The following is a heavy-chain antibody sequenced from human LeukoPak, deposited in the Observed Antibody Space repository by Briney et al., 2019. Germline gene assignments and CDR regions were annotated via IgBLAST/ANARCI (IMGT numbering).Heavy chain of an antibody. Sequence: SETLSLTCTVSGGSISSSSYYWGWIRQPPGKGLEWIGSIYYSGSTYYNPSLKSRVTISVDTSKNQFSLKLSSVTAADTAVYYCAREAVVVVASGSEFDPWGQGTLVTVSS. CDR3: AREAVVVVASGSEFDP. CDR1: GGSISSSSYY. J-gene: IGHJ5*02. CDR2: IYYSGST. V-gene: IGHV4-39*07. D-gene: IGHD2-15*01.